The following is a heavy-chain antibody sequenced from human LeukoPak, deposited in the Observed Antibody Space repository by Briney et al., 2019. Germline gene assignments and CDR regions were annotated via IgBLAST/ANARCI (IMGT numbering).Heavy chain of an antibody. CDR3: AKASPSSSWTPEYFDY. CDR1: GFTFSSYE. V-gene: IGHV3-48*03. CDR2: ISSSGSTI. Sequence: GGSLRLSCAASGFTFSSYEMNWVRQAPGKGLEWVSYISSSGSTIYYADSVKGRFTISRDNSKNTLYLQMNSLRAEDTAVYYCAKASPSSSWTPEYFDYWGQGTLVTVSS. D-gene: IGHD6-13*01. J-gene: IGHJ4*02.